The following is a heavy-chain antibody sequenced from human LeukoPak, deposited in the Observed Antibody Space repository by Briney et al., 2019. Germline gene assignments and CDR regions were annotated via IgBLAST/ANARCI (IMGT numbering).Heavy chain of an antibody. CDR2: ISAYNGNT. CDR3: ARDFSVAAGLSYYYYYGMDV. V-gene: IGHV1-18*04. J-gene: IGHJ6*04. D-gene: IGHD6-13*01. Sequence: GASVKVSCKASGYTFTSYGISCVRQAPGQGLEWMGWISAYNGNTNYAQKLQGRVIMTTDTSTSTAHMELRSLRPDDTAVYYCARDFSVAAGLSYYYYYGMDVWGKGTTVTVSS. CDR1: GYTFTSYG.